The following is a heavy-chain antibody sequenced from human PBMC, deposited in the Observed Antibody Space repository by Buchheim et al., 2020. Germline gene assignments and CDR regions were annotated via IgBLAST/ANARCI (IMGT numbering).Heavy chain of an antibody. CDR1: GFTFRNYW. CDR2: INEDGTEK. CDR3: AKHSIP. J-gene: IGHJ5*02. V-gene: IGHV3-7*03. D-gene: IGHD2/OR15-2a*01. Sequence: EVYLVESGGGLVQPGGSLRLSSAASGFTFRNYWMNWVRQAPGKGLEWVANINEDGTEKYYVDSVKGRFTISRDNAMSSVYLQMSSLRVEDTAVYYCAKHSIPWGQGT.